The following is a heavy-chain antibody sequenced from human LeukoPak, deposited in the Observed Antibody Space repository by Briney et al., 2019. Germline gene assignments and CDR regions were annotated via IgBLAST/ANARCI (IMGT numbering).Heavy chain of an antibody. CDR2: IYYSGST. CDR3: AGAPSYGAFFDY. Sequence: PSETLSLTCTVSGGSISSGGYYWSWIRQHPGKGLEWIGYIYYSGSTYYNPSLKSRVTISVDTSKNQFSLKLSSVTAADTAVYYCAGAPSYGAFFDYWGQGTLVTVSS. J-gene: IGHJ4*02. CDR1: GGSISSGGYY. V-gene: IGHV4-31*03. D-gene: IGHD2/OR15-2a*01.